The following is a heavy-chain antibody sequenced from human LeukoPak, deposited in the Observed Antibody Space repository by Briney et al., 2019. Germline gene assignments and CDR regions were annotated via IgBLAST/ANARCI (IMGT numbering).Heavy chain of an antibody. D-gene: IGHD4-17*01. Sequence: ASVKVSCKASGYTFTGYYMHWVRQAPGQGLEWMGWINPNSGGTNYAQKFQGRVTMTRDTSISTAHMELSRLISGDTAVYYCARYNGDLYYYCGMYVWGQGTTVTVSS. V-gene: IGHV1-2*02. J-gene: IGHJ6*02. CDR2: INPNSGGT. CDR3: ARYNGDLYYYCGMYV. CDR1: GYTFTGYY.